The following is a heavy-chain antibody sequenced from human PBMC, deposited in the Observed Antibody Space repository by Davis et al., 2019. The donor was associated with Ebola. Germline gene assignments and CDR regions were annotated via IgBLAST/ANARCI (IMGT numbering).Heavy chain of an antibody. V-gene: IGHV4-61*01. CDR1: GASVINDRFH. CDR2: IYYRGST. J-gene: IGHJ5*02. CDR3: ARVQEYTDYFHFDP. Sequence: MPGGSLRLSCSVSGASVINDRFHWTWIRQSPGKGLEWIGYIYYRGSTNYNPSLRNRVTISVDSSKNQFSLILTSVTAADTALYYCARVQEYTDYFHFDPWGQGILVTVSS. D-gene: IGHD2/OR15-2a*01.